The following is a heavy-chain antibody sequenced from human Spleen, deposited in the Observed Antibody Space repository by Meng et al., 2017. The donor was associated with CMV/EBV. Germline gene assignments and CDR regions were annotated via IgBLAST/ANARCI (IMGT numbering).Heavy chain of an antibody. Sequence: QAACRGLVKPPGTLYLTCIVSGALIKNYSWNWVRQPPGKGLEWIGEINHSGSTNYNPSLKSRVTISVDTSKNQFSLKLSSVTAADTAVYYCASNLMTTVVINYWGQGTLVTVSS. CDR1: GALIKNYS. CDR2: INHSGST. CDR3: ASNLMTTVVINY. V-gene: IGHV4-4*03. J-gene: IGHJ4*02. D-gene: IGHD4-23*01.